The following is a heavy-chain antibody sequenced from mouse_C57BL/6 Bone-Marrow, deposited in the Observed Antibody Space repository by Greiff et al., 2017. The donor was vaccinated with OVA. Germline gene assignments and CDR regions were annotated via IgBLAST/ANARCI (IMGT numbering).Heavy chain of an antibody. CDR2: INPSNGGT. J-gene: IGHJ2*01. Sequence: VKLQQPGTELVKPGASVKLSCKASGYTFTSYWMHWVKQRPGQGLEWIGNINPSNGGTNYNEKFKSKATLTVDKSSSTAYMQLSSLTSEDSAVYYCARKGNYRDYFDYWGQGTTLTVSS. D-gene: IGHD2-1*01. CDR3: ARKGNYRDYFDY. V-gene: IGHV1-53*01. CDR1: GYTFTSYW.